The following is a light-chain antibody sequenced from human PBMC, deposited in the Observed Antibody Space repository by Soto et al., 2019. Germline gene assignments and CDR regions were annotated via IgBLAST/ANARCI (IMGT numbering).Light chain of an antibody. CDR2: GAS. Sequence: EIVMTQSPATLSVSPGERATLSCRASQSVSSNLAWYQQKPGQAPRLLIYGASTRATGIPARFSGSGSGTDFILTISSLQSEDFAVYYCQQYNNWPGTFGPGTKVDIK. CDR3: QQYNNWPGT. J-gene: IGKJ3*01. V-gene: IGKV3-15*01. CDR1: QSVSSN.